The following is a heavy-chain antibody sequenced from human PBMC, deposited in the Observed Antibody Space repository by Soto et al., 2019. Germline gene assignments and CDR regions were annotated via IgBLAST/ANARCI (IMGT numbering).Heavy chain of an antibody. CDR2: IYYSGST. Sequence: PSETLSLTCTVSGGSISTYYWSWIRQHPGKGLEWIGYIYYSGSTSYNPSLKSRVNISVDTSKNQFSLKLRSVTAADTAVYYCASDRSSGWDQGYGMDVGGQGTTVTVSS. V-gene: IGHV4-59*01. CDR3: ASDRSSGWDQGYGMDV. CDR1: GGSISTYY. D-gene: IGHD6-19*01. J-gene: IGHJ6*02.